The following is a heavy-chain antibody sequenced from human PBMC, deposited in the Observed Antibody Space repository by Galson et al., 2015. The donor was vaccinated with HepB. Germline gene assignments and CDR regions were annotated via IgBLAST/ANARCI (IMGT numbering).Heavy chain of an antibody. CDR3: VKGGRDCTGEACYRRTNWFDP. CDR1: GFTFGTNA. J-gene: IGHJ5*02. CDR2: VTSGGDYT. V-gene: IGHV3-23*01. D-gene: IGHD2-8*02. Sequence: SLRLSCAASGFTFGTNALSWVRRPPGRGLEWVSRVTSGGDYTYYANSVKGRFSISRDDYKNTLYLQMNDLRPDDTAVYYCVKGGRDCTGEACYRRTNWFDPWGQGTLVSVSS.